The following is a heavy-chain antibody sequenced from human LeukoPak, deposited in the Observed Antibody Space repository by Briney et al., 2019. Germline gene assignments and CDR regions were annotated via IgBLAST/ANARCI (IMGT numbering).Heavy chain of an antibody. J-gene: IGHJ4*02. CDR1: GFTFSSCG. CDR3: ARGSGYSSGWFVGTTGY. Sequence: GGSLRLSCAASGFTFSSCGMHWVRQAPGKGLEWVAVIWYDGSNKYYADSVKGRFTISRDNSKNRLYLQMNSLRAEDTAVYYCARGSGYSSGWFVGTTGYWGQGTLVTVSS. V-gene: IGHV3-33*08. CDR2: IWYDGSNK. D-gene: IGHD6-19*01.